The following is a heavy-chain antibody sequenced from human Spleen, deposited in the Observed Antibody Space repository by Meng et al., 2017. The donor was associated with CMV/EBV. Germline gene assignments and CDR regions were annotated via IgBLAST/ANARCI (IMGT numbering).Heavy chain of an antibody. CDR2: IYYSGST. Sequence: SISSGSDYCGWIRQPPGKGLEWIGSIYYSGSTYYNPSLKSRVTISVDTSKNRFSLKLNSVTAADTAVYYCAKSGITLIRGVLTSFDPWGQGTLVTVSS. J-gene: IGHJ5*02. CDR1: SISSGSDY. CDR3: AKSGITLIRGVLTSFDP. V-gene: IGHV4-39*07. D-gene: IGHD3-10*01.